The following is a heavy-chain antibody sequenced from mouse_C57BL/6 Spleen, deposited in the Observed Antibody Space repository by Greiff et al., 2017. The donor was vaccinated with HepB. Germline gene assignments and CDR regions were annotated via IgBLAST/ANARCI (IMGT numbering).Heavy chain of an antibody. V-gene: IGHV7-3*01. D-gene: IGHD1-1*02. CDR3: ARYPYYYNAMDY. Sequence: EVQGVESGGGLVQPGGSLSLSCAASGFTFTDYYMSWVRQPPGKALEWLGFIRNKANGYTTEYSASVKGRFTISRDNSQNILYLQMNALRAEDSATYYCARYPYYYNAMDYWGQGTSVTVSS. CDR1: GFTFTDYY. J-gene: IGHJ4*01. CDR2: IRNKANGYTT.